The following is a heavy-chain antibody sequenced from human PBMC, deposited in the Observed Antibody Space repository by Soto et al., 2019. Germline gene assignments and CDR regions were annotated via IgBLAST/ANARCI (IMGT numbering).Heavy chain of an antibody. D-gene: IGHD6-6*01. V-gene: IGHV1-69*13. CDR1: GGSFSSYA. Sequence: SVKVSCQASGGSFSSYAIRWVRQAPGQGLEWMGGIIPIFGTANYAQKFQGRVTITADESTSTAYMELSSLRSEDTAVYYCARDSELAPLLWFDHWGQGTLVTVSS. J-gene: IGHJ5*02. CDR2: IIPIFGTA. CDR3: ARDSELAPLLWFDH.